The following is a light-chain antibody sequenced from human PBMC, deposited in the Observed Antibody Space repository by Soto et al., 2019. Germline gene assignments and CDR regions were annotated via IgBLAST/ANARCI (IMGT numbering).Light chain of an antibody. V-gene: IGLV2-14*01. CDR2: EVS. CDR1: SSDVGGYNF. CDR3: SSHTRYNTRV. J-gene: IGLJ1*01. Sequence: QSVLTQPASVSGSPGQLIAISCTGTSSDVGGYNFVSWYQQHPGKAPKLMIHEVSNRPSGVSDRFSGSKSGNTASLTISGLQADDEADYYSSSHTRYNTRVFGTGTKVTVL.